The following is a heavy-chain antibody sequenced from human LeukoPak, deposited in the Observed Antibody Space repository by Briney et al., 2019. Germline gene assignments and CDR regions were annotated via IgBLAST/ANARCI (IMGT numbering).Heavy chain of an antibody. CDR2: ISTSGTIE. Sequence: PGGSLRLSCAASGFTFSNYEMNWVRQAPGKGLEWFSYISTSGTIEYYADSVKGRFTISRDHARNSLYLQMNSLRAEDTAVYYCARGLGNFGYWGQGTLVTVSS. V-gene: IGHV3-48*03. J-gene: IGHJ4*02. D-gene: IGHD1-26*01. CDR1: GFTFSNYE. CDR3: ARGLGNFGY.